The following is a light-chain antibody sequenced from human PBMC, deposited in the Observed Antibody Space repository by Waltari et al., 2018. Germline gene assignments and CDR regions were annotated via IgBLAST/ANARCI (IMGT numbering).Light chain of an antibody. CDR2: WAS. CDR3: QQYYSTPLT. J-gene: IGKJ4*01. CDR1: QTILYSSNNKNY. Sequence: DIVMTQSPDSLAVSLGGRATINCQSSQTILYSSNNKNYLAWYQQRPGQPPKLLIYWASTRESGVPDRFTGSGSGTDFTLTITTLQAEDVAVYYCQQYYSTPLTFGGGTKVEIK. V-gene: IGKV4-1*01.